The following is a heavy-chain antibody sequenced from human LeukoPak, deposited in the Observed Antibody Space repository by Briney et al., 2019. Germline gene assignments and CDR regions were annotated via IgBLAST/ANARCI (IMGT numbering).Heavy chain of an antibody. J-gene: IGHJ5*02. Sequence: SETLSLTCTVSGGSISSYYWSWIRQPAGKGLEWIGRIYTSGSTTYNPSLKSRVTMSADTSKNQLSLKLSSVTAADTAVYYCARDTTRDNWFDPWGQGTLVTVSS. D-gene: IGHD1-26*01. CDR3: ARDTTRDNWFDP. CDR2: IYTSGST. CDR1: GGSISSYY. V-gene: IGHV4-4*07.